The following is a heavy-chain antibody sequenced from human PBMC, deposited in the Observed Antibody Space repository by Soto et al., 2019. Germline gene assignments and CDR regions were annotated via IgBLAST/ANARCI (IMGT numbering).Heavy chain of an antibody. CDR2: ISAYNGNT. J-gene: IGHJ5*02. Sequence: QVQLVQSGAEVKKPGASVKVSCKASGYTFTSYGISWVRQAPGQGLEWMGWISAYNGNTKYAQKFQGRVTMTTDTSTSTAYMELRSLRSADTPVYYCAFTIFGGVILDPWGQGTLVTVSS. CDR1: GYTFTSYG. V-gene: IGHV1-18*01. D-gene: IGHD3-3*01. CDR3: AFTIFGGVILDP.